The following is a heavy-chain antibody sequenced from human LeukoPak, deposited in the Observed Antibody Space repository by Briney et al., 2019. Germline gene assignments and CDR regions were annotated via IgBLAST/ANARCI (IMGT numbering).Heavy chain of an antibody. Sequence: ASVKVSCKASGYTFTSYGISWVRQAPGQGLEWMGWINAGNGNTKYSQKFQDRVTITRDTSATTAYMELSSLRSEDTAVYYCARSAVGNLALDYWGQGTLVTVSS. CDR2: INAGNGNT. D-gene: IGHD6-13*01. CDR3: ARSAVGNLALDY. CDR1: GYTFTSYG. V-gene: IGHV1-3*01. J-gene: IGHJ4*02.